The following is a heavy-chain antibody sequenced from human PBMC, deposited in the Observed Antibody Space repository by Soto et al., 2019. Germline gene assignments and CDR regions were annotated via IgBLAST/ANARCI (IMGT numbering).Heavy chain of an antibody. CDR1: VGTFSSYA. CDR2: IIPIFGTA. Sequence: QVQLVQSGAEVKKPGSSVKVSCKASVGTFSSYAISWVRQSPGQGLEWMGGIIPIFGTANYAQTFQGRVPITADEASSTAYMELSSLRSEDTAVYYCAREGEGCSSTSCYSDDAFDLWGQGTMVTVSS. D-gene: IGHD2-2*02. V-gene: IGHV1-69*01. J-gene: IGHJ3*01. CDR3: AREGEGCSSTSCYSDDAFDL.